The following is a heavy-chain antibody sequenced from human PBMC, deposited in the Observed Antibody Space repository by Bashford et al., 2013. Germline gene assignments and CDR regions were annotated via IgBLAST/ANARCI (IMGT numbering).Heavy chain of an antibody. D-gene: IGHD2-15*01. Sequence: WVRQXPGKAWSGWDHLSCDSDTRYSPSFQGQVTISADKSISTAYLQWSSLKASDTAMYYCARRWEVVVAANPARRRYYYYGMDVWGQGTTVTVSS. J-gene: IGHJ6*02. CDR2: LSCDSDT. CDR3: ARRWEVVVAANPARRRYYYYGMDV. V-gene: IGHV5-51*01.